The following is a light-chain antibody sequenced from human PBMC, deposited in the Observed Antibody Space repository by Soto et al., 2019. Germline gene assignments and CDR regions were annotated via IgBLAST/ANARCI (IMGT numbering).Light chain of an antibody. V-gene: IGKV3-15*01. CDR2: CAS. CDR3: QEYDNWPPWT. J-gene: IGKJ1*01. Sequence: EIVVAQTPATLSVSPGERDTLSCRCSQSVGTNLAWYQQRPGQAPRLLIYCASTRATGIPARFSGSGSGTGFTLTITSLQSEDFAVYYCQEYDNWPPWTFGQGTKVDIK. CDR1: QSVGTN.